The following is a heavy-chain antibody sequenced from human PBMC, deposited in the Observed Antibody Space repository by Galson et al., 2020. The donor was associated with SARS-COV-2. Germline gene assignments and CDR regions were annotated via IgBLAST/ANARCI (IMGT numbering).Heavy chain of an antibody. Sequence: SETLSLTCAVYGGSFSGYYWSWIRQPPGKGLEWIGEINHSGSTNYNPSLKSRVTISVDTSKNQFSLKLSSVTAADTAVYYCARRGSSSGFSWYWFDPWGQGTLVTVSS. CDR1: GGSFSGYY. CDR3: ARRGSSSGFSWYWFDP. D-gene: IGHD6-6*01. CDR2: INHSGST. J-gene: IGHJ5*02. V-gene: IGHV4-34*01.